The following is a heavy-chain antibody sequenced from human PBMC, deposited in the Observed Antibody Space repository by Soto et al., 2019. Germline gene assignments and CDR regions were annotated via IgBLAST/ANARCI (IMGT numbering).Heavy chain of an antibody. V-gene: IGHV1-3*01. J-gene: IGHJ2*01. CDR3: ARGGSLYWYFDL. D-gene: IGHD1-26*01. CDR2: INAGNGNT. CDR1: GYTKNSYA. Sequence: VSVKVCCKASGYTKNSYAMQWVRQENGQRLEWMGWINAGNGNTKYSQKFQGRVTITRDTSASTAYMELSSLRSEDTAVYYCARGGSLYWYFDLWGRGTLVTVSS.